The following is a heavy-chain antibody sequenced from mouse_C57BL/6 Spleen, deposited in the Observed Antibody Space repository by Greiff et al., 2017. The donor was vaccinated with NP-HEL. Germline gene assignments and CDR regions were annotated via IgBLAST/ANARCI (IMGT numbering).Heavy chain of an antibody. J-gene: IGHJ1*03. CDR3: ARRTAGQGYFDV. Sequence: VQLQQPGAELVKPGASVKLSCKASGYTFTSYWMQWVKQRPGQGLEWIGEIDPSDSYTNYNQKFKGKATLTVDTSSSTAYMQLSSLTSEDSAVYYCARRTAGQGYFDVWGTGTTVTVSS. V-gene: IGHV1-50*01. CDR2: IDPSDSYT. CDR1: GYTFTSYW. D-gene: IGHD6-1*02.